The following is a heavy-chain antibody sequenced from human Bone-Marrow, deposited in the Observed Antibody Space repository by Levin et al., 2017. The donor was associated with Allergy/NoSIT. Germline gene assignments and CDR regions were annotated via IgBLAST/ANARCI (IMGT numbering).Heavy chain of an antibody. CDR1: GGSISSYY. D-gene: IGHD6-19*01. V-gene: IGHV4-59*01. CDR2: IYYSGST. CDR3: ARTSSSGWYPGYFDL. J-gene: IGHJ2*01. Sequence: SQTLSLTCTVSGGSISSYYWSWIRQPPGKGLEWIGYIYYSGSTNYNPSLKSRVTISVDTSKNQFSLKLSSVTAADTAVYYCARTSSSGWYPGYFDLWGRGTLVTVSS.